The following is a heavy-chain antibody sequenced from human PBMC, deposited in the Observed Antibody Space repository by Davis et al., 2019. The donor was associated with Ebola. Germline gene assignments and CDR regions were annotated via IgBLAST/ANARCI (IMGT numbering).Heavy chain of an antibody. D-gene: IGHD4-17*01. J-gene: IGHJ1*01. CDR2: INHSGST. Sequence: SETLSLTCAVYGESFSSYYWTWIRQPPGKGLEWIGEINHSGSTSYNPSLESRVTISVDTSKNQFSLKLKSVTAADTAVYYCASPGDYVRYFQHWGQGSLVTVSA. V-gene: IGHV4-34*01. CDR1: GESFSSYY. CDR3: ASPGDYVRYFQH.